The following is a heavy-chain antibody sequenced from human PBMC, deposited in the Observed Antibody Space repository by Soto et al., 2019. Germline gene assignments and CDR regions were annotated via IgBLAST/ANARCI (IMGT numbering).Heavy chain of an antibody. V-gene: IGHV3-30*18. J-gene: IGHJ5*02. CDR2: TSSDGSSK. CDR1: GFIFSTYG. CDR3: AKDLYGSGWCNYFDP. Sequence: QVQLVESGGGVVLPGKSLRLSCAASGFIFSTYGMHWVRQAPGKGLEWVTMTSSDGSSKYYADSVKGRFTISRDNSRNTLYLEMNSLRPEDTAVYYCAKDLYGSGWCNYFDPWGQGTLVTVSS. D-gene: IGHD6-19*01.